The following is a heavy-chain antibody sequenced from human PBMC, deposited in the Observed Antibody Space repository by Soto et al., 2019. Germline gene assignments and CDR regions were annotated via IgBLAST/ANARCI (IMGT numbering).Heavy chain of an antibody. Sequence: GGSLRLSCAASGFTFSSYAMHWVRQAPGKGLEWVAVISYDGSNKYYADSVKGRFTISRDNSKNTLYLQMNSLRAEDTAVYYWGRTYYYDSSGPAAYYYYYYGMDVWGQGTTVTVSS. CDR2: ISYDGSNK. J-gene: IGHJ6*02. CDR3: GRTYYYDSSGPAAYYYYYYGMDV. D-gene: IGHD3-22*01. CDR1: GFTFSSYA. V-gene: IGHV3-30*14.